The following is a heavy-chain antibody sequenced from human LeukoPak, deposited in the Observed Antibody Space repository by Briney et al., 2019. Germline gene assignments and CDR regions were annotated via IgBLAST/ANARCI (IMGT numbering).Heavy chain of an antibody. Sequence: ALRLSCEASGFTFDDYAMHWVRQAPGKGLEWVSGISWNSGSIGYADSVKGRFTISRDNAKNSLYLQMNSLRAEDTALYYCAKDYYDSSGYYYRYYFDYWGQGTLVTVSS. D-gene: IGHD3-22*01. J-gene: IGHJ4*02. V-gene: IGHV3-9*01. CDR1: GFTFDDYA. CDR2: ISWNSGSI. CDR3: AKDYYDSSGYYYRYYFDY.